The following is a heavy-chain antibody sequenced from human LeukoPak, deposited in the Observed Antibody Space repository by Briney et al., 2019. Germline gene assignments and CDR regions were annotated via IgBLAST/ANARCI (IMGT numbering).Heavy chain of an antibody. V-gene: IGHV3-30*02. J-gene: IGHJ3*02. CDR1: GFTFSSYG. D-gene: IGHD5-18*01. Sequence: GGSLRLSCAASGFTFSSYGMHWVRQAPGKGLEWVVFIRYDGSNKYYADSVKGRFTISRDNSKNTLYLQMNSLRAEDTAVYYCAKDTAMARADAFDIWGQGTMVTVSS. CDR3: AKDTAMARADAFDI. CDR2: IRYDGSNK.